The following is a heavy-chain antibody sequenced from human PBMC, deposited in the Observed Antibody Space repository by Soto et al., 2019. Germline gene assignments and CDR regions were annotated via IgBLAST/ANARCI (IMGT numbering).Heavy chain of an antibody. D-gene: IGHD3-10*01. CDR3: AAVAIITMVRGVITNGYFDY. Sequence: SVKVSCKACGFTFTSSTMQWVRQARGQRLEWIGWIVVGSGNTNYAQKFQERVIITRDMSTSTAYMELSSLRSEDTAVYYCAAVAIITMVRGVITNGYFDYWGQ. V-gene: IGHV1-58*02. CDR2: IVVGSGNT. J-gene: IGHJ4*01. CDR1: GFTFTSST.